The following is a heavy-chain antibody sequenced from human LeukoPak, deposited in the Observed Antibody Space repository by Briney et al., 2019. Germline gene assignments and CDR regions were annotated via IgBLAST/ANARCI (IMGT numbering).Heavy chain of an antibody. V-gene: IGHV3-30*18. J-gene: IGHJ4*02. CDR2: ISYDGSNT. D-gene: IGHD7-27*01. CDR1: GFTFSSYG. Sequence: GRSLRLSCAASGFTFSSYGMHWVRQAPGKGLEWVAVISYDGSNTYYADSVKGRFTISRDNSKNTLYLQMNSLRAEDTAVYYCAKVWQEMGIRLIDYWGQGTLATVSS. CDR3: AKVWQEMGIRLIDY.